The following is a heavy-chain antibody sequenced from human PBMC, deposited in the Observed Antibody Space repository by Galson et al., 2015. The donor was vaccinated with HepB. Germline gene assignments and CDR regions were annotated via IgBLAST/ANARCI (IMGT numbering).Heavy chain of an antibody. CDR1: GYTFTSYD. V-gene: IGHV1-8*01. CDR3: ARWGESITIFGVVRYYYYYYYMDV. J-gene: IGHJ6*03. CDR2: MNPNSGNT. Sequence: SCKASGYTFTSYDINWVRQATGQGLEWMGWMNPNSGNTGYAQKFQGRVTMTRNTSISTAYMELSSLRSEDTAVYYCARWGESITIFGVVRYYYYYYYMDVWGKGTTVTVSS. D-gene: IGHD3-3*01.